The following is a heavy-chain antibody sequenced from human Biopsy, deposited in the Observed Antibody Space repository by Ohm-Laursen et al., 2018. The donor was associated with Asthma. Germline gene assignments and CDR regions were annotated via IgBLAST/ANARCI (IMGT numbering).Heavy chain of an antibody. V-gene: IGHV1-69*13. CDR3: ASPTYCSGSSCINNYYYALDV. CDR1: GGTFSNYA. Sequence: ASVKASCKASGGTFSNYAISWVRQAPGQGLEWMGGIIPMFGTTNYAQKFQGRVTITADESTSTAYMELSSLRSDDTAVYYCASPTYCSGSSCINNYYYALDVWGQGTTVTVSS. CDR2: IIPMFGTT. D-gene: IGHD2-15*01. J-gene: IGHJ6*02.